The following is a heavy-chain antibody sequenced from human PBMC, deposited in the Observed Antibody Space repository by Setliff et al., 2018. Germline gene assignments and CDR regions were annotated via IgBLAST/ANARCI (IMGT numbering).Heavy chain of an antibody. Sequence: SETLSLTCAVSGDSISSGNWWSWVRQPPEKGLEWIGEINHSGNTNYNPSLKSRVTISVDTSKNQFSLELRSVTAADTAVYYCARLPPLHTPMALTFDYWGQGILVTVSS. CDR3: ARLPPLHTPMALTFDY. V-gene: IGHV4-4*02. CDR1: GDSISSGNW. CDR2: INHSGNT. J-gene: IGHJ4*02. D-gene: IGHD5-18*01.